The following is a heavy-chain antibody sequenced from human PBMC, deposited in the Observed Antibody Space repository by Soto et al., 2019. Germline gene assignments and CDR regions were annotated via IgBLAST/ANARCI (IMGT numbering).Heavy chain of an antibody. CDR3: ARDSRVGFSNSWYDY. Sequence: QVQLQESGPGLVKPSQTLSLTCTVSGGSISSGGHYWTWIRQHPGKGLEWIGYIYHSGSTNYNPSLKTRVTMAVHTSKNQFSLKLSSVTAADTAVYYCARDSRVGFSNSWYDYWGQGTLVTVSS. CDR2: IYHSGST. V-gene: IGHV4-31*03. CDR1: GGSISSGGHY. J-gene: IGHJ4*02. D-gene: IGHD6-13*01.